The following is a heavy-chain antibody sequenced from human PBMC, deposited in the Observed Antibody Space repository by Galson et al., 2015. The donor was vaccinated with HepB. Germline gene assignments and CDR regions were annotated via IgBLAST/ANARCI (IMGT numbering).Heavy chain of an antibody. Sequence: SLRLSCAASGFTLRSYNMNWVRQAPGKGLEWVSYISSSSSTIYYADSVKGRITISRDNAKNSLYLQMNSLRAEDTAVYYCVRDSWSGQYSFDYWGQGTLVTVSS. D-gene: IGHD3-3*01. J-gene: IGHJ4*02. CDR3: VRDSWSGQYSFDY. CDR1: GFTLRSYN. V-gene: IGHV3-48*01. CDR2: ISSSSSTI.